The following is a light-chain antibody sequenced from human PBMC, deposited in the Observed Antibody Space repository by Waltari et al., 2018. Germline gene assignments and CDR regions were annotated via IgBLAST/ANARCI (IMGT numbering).Light chain of an antibody. V-gene: IGKV3-20*01. Sequence: EIVLTQSPGPLSLSPGERAPLPCRASQSVSSSYLAWYQQKPGQAPRLLISGASSRATGIPDRFSGSGSGTDFTLTISRLEPEDFAVYYCQQYGSSPLTFGGGTKVEIK. CDR1: QSVSSSY. CDR3: QQYGSSPLT. J-gene: IGKJ4*01. CDR2: GAS.